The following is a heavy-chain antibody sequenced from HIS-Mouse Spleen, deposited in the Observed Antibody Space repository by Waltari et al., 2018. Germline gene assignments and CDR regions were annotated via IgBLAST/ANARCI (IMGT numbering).Heavy chain of an antibody. CDR1: GFTFSSYG. V-gene: IGHV3-33*06. CDR2: IWYDGSNK. CDR3: AKGTGADAFDI. J-gene: IGHJ3*02. Sequence: AASGFTFSSYGMHWVRQAPGKGLEWVAVIWYDGSNKYYADSVKGRFTISRDNSKNTLYLQMNSLRAEDTAVYYCAKGTGADAFDIWGQGTMVTVSS. D-gene: IGHD7-27*01.